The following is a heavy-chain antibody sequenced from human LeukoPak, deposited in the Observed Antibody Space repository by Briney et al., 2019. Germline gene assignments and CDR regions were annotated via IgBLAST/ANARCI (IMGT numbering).Heavy chain of an antibody. Sequence: EASVKVSCKASGYTFTGYYMHWVRQAPGQGLEWMGWINPNSGGTNYAQKFQGRVTITTDESTSTAYMELSSLRSEDTAVYYCAITSPPPGTFDYWGQGTLVTVSS. J-gene: IGHJ4*02. CDR2: INPNSGGT. CDR1: GYTFTGYY. V-gene: IGHV1-2*02. CDR3: AITSPPPGTFDY. D-gene: IGHD6-6*01.